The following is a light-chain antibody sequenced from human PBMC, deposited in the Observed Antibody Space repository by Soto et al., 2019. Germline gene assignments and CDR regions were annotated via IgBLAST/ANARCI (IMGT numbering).Light chain of an antibody. CDR2: DVS. J-gene: IGLJ1*01. V-gene: IGLV2-18*02. CDR3: SSYTTNTTYV. Sequence: QSALTQPPSVSGSPGQSVTISCTGTSTDVGSYNRVSWYQQPPGTAPKLMIYDVSNRPSGVPDRFSGSKSGNTASLTISGLQAEDEADYYCSSYTTNTTYVFGTGTKVTVL. CDR1: STDVGSYNR.